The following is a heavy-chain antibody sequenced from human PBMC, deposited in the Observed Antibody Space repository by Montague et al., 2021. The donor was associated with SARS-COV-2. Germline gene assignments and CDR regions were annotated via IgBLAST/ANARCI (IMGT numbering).Heavy chain of an antibody. Sequence: SETLSLTCTVSGGSISSYYWSWIRQPAGKGLEWIGRIYTSGSTNYNPSLKSRVTMSVDTSKSQFSLELTSVTAADTAVYYCARGRDGYYHRSALFDYWGQGTLVTVSS. CDR1: GGSISSYY. CDR3: ARGRDGYYHRSALFDY. V-gene: IGHV4-4*07. D-gene: IGHD3-22*01. J-gene: IGHJ4*02. CDR2: IYTSGST.